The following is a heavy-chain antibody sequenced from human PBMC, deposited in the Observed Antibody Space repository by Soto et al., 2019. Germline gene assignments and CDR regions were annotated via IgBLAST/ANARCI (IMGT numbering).Heavy chain of an antibody. V-gene: IGHV4-34*01. CDR1: GGSFRTYY. CDR2: INHSGNN. D-gene: IGHD3-9*01. CDR3: ARGGSNDWQVALDI. J-gene: IGHJ3*02. Sequence: QLQQWGAGLLKPSETLSLTCVVSGGSFRTYYYNWIRQSQGKGLEWIGEINHSGNNNYSPSLKSRVTMSLDTSKNQFSLKLTSVTAADTAVYYCARGGSNDWQVALDIWGQGTMVTVSS.